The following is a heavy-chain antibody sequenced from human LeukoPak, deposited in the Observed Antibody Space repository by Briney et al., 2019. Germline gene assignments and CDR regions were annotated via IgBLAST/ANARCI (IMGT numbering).Heavy chain of an antibody. J-gene: IGHJ4*02. CDR3: ARGGPGRLLAY. V-gene: IGHV3-21*01. D-gene: IGHD4-11*01. Sequence: GGSLRLSCAASGFTFSSYSMKWVRQAPGKGLEWVSSISSRSSYIYYADSVKGRFTISRDNAKNSLYLQMNSLRAEDTAVYYCARGGPGRLLAYWGQGTLVTVSS. CDR2: ISSRSSYI. CDR1: GFTFSSYS.